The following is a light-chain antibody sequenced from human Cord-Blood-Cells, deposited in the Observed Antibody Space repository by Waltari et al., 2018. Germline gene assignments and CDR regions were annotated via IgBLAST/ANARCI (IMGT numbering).Light chain of an antibody. CDR2: LGS. J-gene: IGKJ2*02. CDR1: QSLLHSNGYNY. V-gene: IGKV2-28*01. CDR3: MQALQTPRT. Sequence: TTQSQRSLHFTPGDPASLSWRSSQSLLHSNGYNYLDWYLQKPGQSPQVLIYLGSNRASGVPDRFSGSGSGTDFTLKISRVEAEDVGVYYCMQALQTPRTFGQGTKLEIK.